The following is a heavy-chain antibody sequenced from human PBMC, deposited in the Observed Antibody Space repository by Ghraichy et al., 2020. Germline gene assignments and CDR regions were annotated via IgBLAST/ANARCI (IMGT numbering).Heavy chain of an antibody. J-gene: IGHJ5*02. V-gene: IGHV1-18*01. D-gene: IGHD2-2*01. CDR2: ISGYNGNT. CDR1: GYTFTSYG. Sequence: ASVKVSCKASGYTFTSYGISWVRQAPGQGLEWMGWISGYNGNTNYAQKFQGRVTMTTDTSTSTAYMELRSLRADDTAVYYCARGSRGQLLFDPWGQGTLVTVSS. CDR3: ARGSRGQLLFDP.